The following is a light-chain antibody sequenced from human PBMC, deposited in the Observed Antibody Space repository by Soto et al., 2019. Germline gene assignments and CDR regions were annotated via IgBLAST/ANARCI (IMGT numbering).Light chain of an antibody. V-gene: IGLV1-44*01. Sequence: QSVLTQPPSASGTPGQRVTISCSGSNSNIGTNTVNWYQQLPGTAPKLLIYINSQRPSGVPDRFSGSTSGTSASLAISGLQSEDEADYFCAAWDDSLNGVVFGGGTKVTVL. CDR2: INS. CDR3: AAWDDSLNGVV. CDR1: NSNIGTNT. J-gene: IGLJ2*01.